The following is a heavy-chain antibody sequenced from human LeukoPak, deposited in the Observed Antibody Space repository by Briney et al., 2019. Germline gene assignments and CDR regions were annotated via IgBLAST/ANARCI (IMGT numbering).Heavy chain of an antibody. CDR3: AKDVFELYDIYDH. CDR1: GFTFRTYA. J-gene: IGHJ4*02. Sequence: GGSLRLSRTASGFTFRTYAMNWVRQAPGKGLEWVSAISGNGGSTFDADSVKGRFTISRDNSKNTLYLQMNSLRAEDTAIYYCAKDVFELYDIYDHWGQGTLVSVSS. V-gene: IGHV3-23*01. CDR2: ISGNGGST. D-gene: IGHD3-9*01.